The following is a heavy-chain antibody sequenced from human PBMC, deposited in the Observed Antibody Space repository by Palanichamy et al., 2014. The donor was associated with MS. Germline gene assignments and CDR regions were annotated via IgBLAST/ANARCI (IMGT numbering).Heavy chain of an antibody. J-gene: IGHJ4*02. Sequence: QVQLAQSGTEVREPGASVKVSCKASGHTFLTYTIHWVRQAPGQGLEWMGWINAGNGGTKYSQNFQDRFTFSTDTSAGTVYMDVSSLTSEDTAIYYCARYSGYDYFFDYWGQGTLVTVSS. CDR2: INAGNGGT. CDR1: GHTFLTYT. V-gene: IGHV1-3*01. D-gene: IGHD5-12*01. CDR3: ARYSGYDYFFDY.